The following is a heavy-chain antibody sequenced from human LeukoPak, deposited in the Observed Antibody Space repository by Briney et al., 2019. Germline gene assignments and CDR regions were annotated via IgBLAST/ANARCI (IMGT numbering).Heavy chain of an antibody. J-gene: IGHJ4*02. V-gene: IGHV3-74*01. D-gene: IGHD2-8*01. CDR3: TGVFDY. Sequence: PGGSLRLSCAGSGLTFSSYWVHWVRQAPGTGLVWVSGINPDGGATFYADSVRGRFTISRDNAKRTVFLQMNSLRAVETAVYFCTGVFDYWGQGTLVTVSS. CDR1: GLTFSSYW. CDR2: INPDGGAT.